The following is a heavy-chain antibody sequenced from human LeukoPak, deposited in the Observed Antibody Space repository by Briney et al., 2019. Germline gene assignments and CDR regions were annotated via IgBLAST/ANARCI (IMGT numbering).Heavy chain of an antibody. D-gene: IGHD6-13*01. Sequence: GGSLRLSCAASGFTFSSFGMHWVRQAPGKGLEWVAVISYDGSSKYYADSVRGRFTISSDNSKNTLYLQMNSLRAEDTAVYYCASPAVYSSSWYYFDYWGQGTLVTVSS. V-gene: IGHV3-30*03. CDR2: ISYDGSSK. CDR3: ASPAVYSSSWYYFDY. J-gene: IGHJ4*02. CDR1: GFTFSSFG.